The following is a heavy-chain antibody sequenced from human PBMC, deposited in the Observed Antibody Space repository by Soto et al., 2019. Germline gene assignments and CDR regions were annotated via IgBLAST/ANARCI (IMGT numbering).Heavy chain of an antibody. CDR1: GFTFSSYS. CDR3: ARGSTDSYPGSRIFDF. V-gene: IGHV3-21*04. D-gene: IGHD3-10*01. J-gene: IGHJ4*02. CDR2: ITDTGGDA. Sequence: EVQLVESGGGLVKPGGSLRLSCAASGFTFSSYSMNWVRQAPGEGLQWVSTITDTGGDAKYADSVRGRFVISRDNSKKTLYLQMTSLTAEDSAMYFCARGSTDSYPGSRIFDFWGRGTLVTVSS.